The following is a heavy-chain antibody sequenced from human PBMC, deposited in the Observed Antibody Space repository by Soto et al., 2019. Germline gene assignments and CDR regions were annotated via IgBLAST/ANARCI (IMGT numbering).Heavy chain of an antibody. D-gene: IGHD3-10*01. Sequence: EVQLVESGGGLVKPGGSMRLSCAVSGFTFSSQTMNWVRQAPGKGLEWVSSVSSSGSYKYYADSVKGRFTISRDNAKNSLYLQMNRLRAEDTAVYFCASPRGLDDAFDFWGQGTMVTVSS. CDR3: ASPRGLDDAFDF. CDR1: GFTFSSQT. CDR2: VSSSGSYK. J-gene: IGHJ3*01. V-gene: IGHV3-21*01.